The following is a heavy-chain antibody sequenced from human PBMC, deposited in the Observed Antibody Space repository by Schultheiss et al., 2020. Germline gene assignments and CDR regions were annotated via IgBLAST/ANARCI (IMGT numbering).Heavy chain of an antibody. J-gene: IGHJ6*04. V-gene: IGHV3-30*02. Sequence: GGSLRLSCAASGFTFSSYGMHWVRQAPGKGLEWVAVIWYDGSNKYYADSVKGRFTISRDNSKNTLYLQMNSLRAEDTAVYYCAKDPRGCSSTSCYGDYYYYGMDVWGKGTTVTVSS. CDR3: AKDPRGCSSTSCYGDYYYYGMDV. CDR1: GFTFSSYG. D-gene: IGHD2-2*01. CDR2: IWYDGSNK.